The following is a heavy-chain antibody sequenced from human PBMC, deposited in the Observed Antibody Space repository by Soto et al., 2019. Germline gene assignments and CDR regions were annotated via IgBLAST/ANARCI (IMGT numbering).Heavy chain of an antibody. CDR1: GFTFSSYA. V-gene: IGHV3-30-3*01. CDR2: ISYDGSNK. J-gene: IGHJ4*02. D-gene: IGHD2-21*02. CDR3: ARDIWVVTASSPDY. Sequence: SLRLSCAASGFTFSSYAMHWVRQAPGKGLEWVAVISYDGSNKYYADSVKGRFTISRDNSKNTLYLQMNSLRAEDTAVYYCARDIWVVTASSPDYWGQGTLVTVSS.